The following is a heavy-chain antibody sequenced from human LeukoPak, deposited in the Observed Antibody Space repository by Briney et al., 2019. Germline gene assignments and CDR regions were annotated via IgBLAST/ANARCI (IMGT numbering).Heavy chain of an antibody. D-gene: IGHD4-11*01. J-gene: IGHJ4*01. CDR2: IWGDGRNR. CDR3: ARDAERGFDYSNSLEY. CDR1: GFIFSHYG. V-gene: IGHV3-33*01. Sequence: PGGSLRLSCAASGFIFSHYGMHWVRQAPGKGLEWVAVIWGDGRNRFYAGSVKGRFTISRDNSQNTLFLQMKSLRAEDTAMYYCARDAERGFDYSNSLEYWGHGTLVTVSS.